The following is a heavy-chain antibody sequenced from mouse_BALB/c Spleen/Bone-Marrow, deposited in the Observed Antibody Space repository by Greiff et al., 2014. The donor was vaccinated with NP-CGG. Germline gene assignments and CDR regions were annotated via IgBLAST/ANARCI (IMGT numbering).Heavy chain of an antibody. Sequence: VQLVESGPGLVKPSQSLSITCTVSGFSLTTSGLHWVRQSPGKGLEWLGMIWSGGGTDYNAASISRLIITKDNSKSQVFFKMNSLQTNDTAMYYCARKGYTEYFDVWGAGTTVTVSS. V-gene: IGHV2-2*02. J-gene: IGHJ1*01. D-gene: IGHD2-2*01. CDR3: ARKGYTEYFDV. CDR1: GFSLTTSG. CDR2: IWSGGGT.